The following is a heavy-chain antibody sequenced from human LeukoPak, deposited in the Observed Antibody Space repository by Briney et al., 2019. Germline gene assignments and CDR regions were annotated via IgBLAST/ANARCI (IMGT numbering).Heavy chain of an antibody. CDR3: ARELRRDAY. J-gene: IGHJ4*02. CDR2: MNPNSGNT. D-gene: IGHD5-24*01. CDR1: GYTFTSYD. Sequence: ASVKVSCKASGYTFTSYDINWVRQATGQGLEWMGWMNPNSGNTGYAQKFQGRLTMTWDTSITTAYMQLDSLTPEDTAVYYCARELRRDAYWGQGTLVTVSS. V-gene: IGHV1-8*01.